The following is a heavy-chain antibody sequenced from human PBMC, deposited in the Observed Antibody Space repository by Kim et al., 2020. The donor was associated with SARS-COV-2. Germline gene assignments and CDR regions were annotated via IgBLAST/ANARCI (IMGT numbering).Heavy chain of an antibody. CDR1: GFTFSSYA. CDR3: ARDVPPVTADSGWWYYFDY. V-gene: IGHV3-30-3*01. CDR2: ISYDGSNT. Sequence: GGSLRLSCAASGFTFSSYAMHWVRQAPGKGLEWVAVISYDGSNTYYADSVKGRFTISRDNSKNTLYLQMNSLRAEDTAVYYCARDVPPVTADSGWWYYFDYWGQGTLVTVSS. J-gene: IGHJ4*02. D-gene: IGHD6-19*01.